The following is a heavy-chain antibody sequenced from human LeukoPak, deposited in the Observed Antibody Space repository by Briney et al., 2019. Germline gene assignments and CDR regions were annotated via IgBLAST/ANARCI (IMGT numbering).Heavy chain of an antibody. CDR2: INFNSGGK. V-gene: IGHV1-2*02. D-gene: IGHD3-16*01. Sequence: ASVKVSCKASAYTFSGYYIHWVRQAPGQGLEWMGWINFNSGGKIFAEKFQDRVTMARDTSISTAYMELSRLRSDDTAVYYCARQIMSGSMGCGFWGQGTLVTVSS. CDR1: AYTFSGYY. CDR3: ARQIMSGSMGCGF. J-gene: IGHJ4*02.